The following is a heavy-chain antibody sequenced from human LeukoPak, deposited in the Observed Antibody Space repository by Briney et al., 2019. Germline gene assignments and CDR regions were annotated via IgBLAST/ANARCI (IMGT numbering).Heavy chain of an antibody. D-gene: IGHD2-21*02. Sequence: GASVKVSCKASGYTFTSYYMHWVRQAPGQGLEWMGIINPSGGSTSYAQKFQGRVTMTRDTSTSTVYMELSSLRSEDTAVYYCARLLPASYCGGDCGAFDIWGQGTMVTVSS. CDR1: GYTFTSYY. CDR3: ARLLPASYCGGDCGAFDI. V-gene: IGHV1-46*01. CDR2: INPSGGST. J-gene: IGHJ3*02.